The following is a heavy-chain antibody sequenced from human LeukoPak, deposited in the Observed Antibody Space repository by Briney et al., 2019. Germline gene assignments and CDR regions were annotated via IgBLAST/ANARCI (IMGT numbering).Heavy chain of an antibody. D-gene: IGHD3-9*01. CDR3: ARDRDWAFDY. CDR2: IWYDGSNK. Sequence: PGGSLRLSCVASGFTFSSYGMHWVRQAPGKGLEWVAVIWYDGSNKYYADFVKGRFIISRDNSKNTPYLQMNSLRDEDTAVYYCARDRDWAFDYWGQGTLITVSS. CDR1: GFTFSSYG. J-gene: IGHJ4*02. V-gene: IGHV3-33*01.